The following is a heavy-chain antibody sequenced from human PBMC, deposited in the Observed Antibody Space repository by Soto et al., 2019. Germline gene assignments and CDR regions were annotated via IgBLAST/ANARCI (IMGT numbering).Heavy chain of an antibody. CDR1: GVSISNYY. J-gene: IGHJ6*03. CDR3: ARHPVRGILGDYYMDV. V-gene: IGHV4-59*08. CDR2: IYYSGST. Sequence: SETLSLTCTVSGVSISNYYWSWIRQPPGKGLEWIGYIYYSGSTNYNPSLKSRITISADTSKNQVSLKLTSVTAADTAVYSCARHPVRGILGDYYMDVWGKGATVTVSS. D-gene: IGHD3-10*01.